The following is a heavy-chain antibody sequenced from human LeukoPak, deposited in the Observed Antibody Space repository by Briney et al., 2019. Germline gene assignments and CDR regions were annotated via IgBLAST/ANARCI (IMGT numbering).Heavy chain of an antibody. CDR1: GYTVTGCF. J-gene: IGHJ5*02. V-gene: IGHV1-2*02. CDR2: VDPSSWGT. Sequence: ASVKVSCKPSGYTVTGCFIQGVRQAPGQGLAGMGWVDPSSWGTNYAQKFQGRVTMTSDTAISTAYTELSRLRSEDTAGDYCARGHRGPWRYCSGGSCYGSLFDRWGQGTLVTVSS. CDR3: ARGHRGPWRYCSGGSCYGSLFDR. D-gene: IGHD2-15*01.